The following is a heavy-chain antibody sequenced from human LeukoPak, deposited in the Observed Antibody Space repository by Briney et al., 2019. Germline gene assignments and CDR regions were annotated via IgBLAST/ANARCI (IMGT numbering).Heavy chain of an antibody. V-gene: IGHV4-59*01. CDR3: AREGGDSAFDY. CDR2: IYYSGSS. Sequence: SETLSLTCAVSGGSITRDYWSWIRQPPGKGLEWMGYIYYSGSSIYNPSLKSRVSISVDTSKNQFSLKVNSVTAADTAVYYCAREGGDSAFDYWGQGTLVTVSS. CDR1: GGSITRDY. D-gene: IGHD2-21*02. J-gene: IGHJ4*02.